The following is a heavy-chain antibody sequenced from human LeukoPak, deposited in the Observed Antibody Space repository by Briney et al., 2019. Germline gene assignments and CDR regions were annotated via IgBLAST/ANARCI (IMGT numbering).Heavy chain of an antibody. D-gene: IGHD5-24*01. V-gene: IGHV4-39*01. CDR2: IFYSGNT. CDR3: MRHEEEDGYNAKPFDF. CDR1: AGSISNSNSY. Sequence: PSETLSLTCTVSAGSISNSNSYWGWVRQPPGKGLEWIGTIFYSGNTYYTPSLKSRVAISVDPSKNQFSLRLTSVTAADTAVYFCMRHEEEDGYNAKPFDFWGQGTLVTVSS. J-gene: IGHJ4*02.